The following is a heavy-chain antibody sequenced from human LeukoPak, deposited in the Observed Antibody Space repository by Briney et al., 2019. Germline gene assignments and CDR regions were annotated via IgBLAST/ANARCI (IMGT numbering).Heavy chain of an antibody. J-gene: IGHJ5*02. V-gene: IGHV6-1*01. CDR3: ARDSGSWYSNWFDP. CDR2: TYYRSKWYN. Sequence: PSQTLSLTCAISGDSVSSNGAAWNWIRQSPSRGLEWLGRTYYRSKWYNDYAVSVKSRITINPDTSKNQFSLQLNSVTPEDTAVYYCARDSGSWYSNWFDPWGQGTLVTVSS. CDR1: GDSVSSNGAA. D-gene: IGHD6-13*01.